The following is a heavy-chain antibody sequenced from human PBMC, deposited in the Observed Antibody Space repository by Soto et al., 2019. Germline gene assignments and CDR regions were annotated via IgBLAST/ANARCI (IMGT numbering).Heavy chain of an antibody. Sequence: GGSLRLSCAASGFTFSSYAMSWVRQAPGKGLEWVSAISGSGGSTYYADSVKGRFTIARDNSKNTLYLQMNSLRAEDTAVYYCAKDRGSSSYYYYGMDVWGQGTTVTVSS. V-gene: IGHV3-23*01. CDR3: AKDRGSSSYYYYGMDV. CDR1: GFTFSSYA. J-gene: IGHJ6*02. CDR2: ISGSGGST. D-gene: IGHD6-6*01.